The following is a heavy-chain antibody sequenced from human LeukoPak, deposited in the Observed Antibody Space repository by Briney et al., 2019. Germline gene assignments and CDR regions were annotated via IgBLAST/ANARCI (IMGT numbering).Heavy chain of an antibody. CDR1: GGSINDYY. J-gene: IGHJ4*02. CDR3: AGVFSGRRPFEL. D-gene: IGHD3-10*01. CDR2: IYYRGTT. Sequence: SETLSLTCTVSGGSINDYYWNWLRQPPGKGLEWIGFIYYRGTTDNNPSLKSRLTTSIDTSKEQFSLNLSSVTAADTAVYYCAGVFSGRRPFELWGQGTLVTVSS. V-gene: IGHV4-59*03.